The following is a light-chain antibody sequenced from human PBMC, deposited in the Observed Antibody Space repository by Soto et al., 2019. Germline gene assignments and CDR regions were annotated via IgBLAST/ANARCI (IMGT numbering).Light chain of an antibody. CDR2: GNS. V-gene: IGLV1-40*01. J-gene: IGLJ2*01. CDR3: QSYDSRLSVV. Sequence: QLVLTQPPSVSGAPGQRVTISCTGSSSNIGAGYDVHWYQQLPGTAPKLLIYGNSNRPSGVPDRFSGSKSGTSASLAITGLQAEYEADYYCQSYDSRLSVVFGGGTKVTVL. CDR1: SSNIGAGYD.